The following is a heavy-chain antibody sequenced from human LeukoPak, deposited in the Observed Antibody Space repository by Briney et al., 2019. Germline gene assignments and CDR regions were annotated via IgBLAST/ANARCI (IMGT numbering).Heavy chain of an antibody. V-gene: IGHV3-23*01. D-gene: IGHD5-12*01. CDR1: GFTLSSYA. CDR2: ISGSGGST. Sequence: GGSLRLSCAASGFTLSSYAMSWVRQAPGKGLEWVSAISGSGGSTYYADSVKGRFTISRDNSKNTLYLQMNSLRAEDTAVYYCAKSGLGGYDYDFDYWGQGNLVSVSS. CDR3: AKSGLGGYDYDFDY. J-gene: IGHJ4*02.